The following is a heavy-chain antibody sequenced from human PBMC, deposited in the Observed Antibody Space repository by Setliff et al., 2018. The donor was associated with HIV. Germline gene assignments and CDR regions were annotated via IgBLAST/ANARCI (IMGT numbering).Heavy chain of an antibody. CDR2: TIPRVNIA. J-gene: IGHJ6*03. CDR3: ARGQFLEWEGTFFYFYMDV. D-gene: IGHD3-3*01. CDR1: VGTFSNYA. V-gene: IGHV1-69*10. Sequence: SVKVSCKASVGTFSNYAITWVRQAPGQGLEWMGGTIPRVNIANYAPKFQGRVTITADKSTNTAYMDLSSLRSEDTAVYYCARGQFLEWEGTFFYFYMDVWGKGTTVTVSS.